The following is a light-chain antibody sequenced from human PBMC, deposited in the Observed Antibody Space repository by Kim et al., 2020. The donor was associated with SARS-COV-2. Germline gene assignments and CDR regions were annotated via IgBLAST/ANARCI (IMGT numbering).Light chain of an antibody. Sequence: LGRNGRITCKGDSRRSNYASWYQQKPGQAPVLVIYGKNNRPSGIPDRFSGSSSGNTASLTITGAQAEDEADYYCNSRDSSGNHVVFGGGTQLTVL. CDR2: GKN. J-gene: IGLJ2*01. V-gene: IGLV3-19*01. CDR3: NSRDSSGNHVV. CDR1: SRRSNY.